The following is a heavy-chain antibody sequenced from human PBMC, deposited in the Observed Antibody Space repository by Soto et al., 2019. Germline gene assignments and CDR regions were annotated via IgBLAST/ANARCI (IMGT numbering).Heavy chain of an antibody. CDR2: IIPILGIA. CDR1: GGPFSSYT. J-gene: IGHJ4*02. CDR3: AGDIAEKNGY. V-gene: IGHV1-69*08. Sequence: QVQLVQSGAEVKKPGSSVKVSCKASGGPFSSYTISWVRQAPGQGLEWMGRIIPILGIANYAQKFQGRVTITSDKSTSTAYMELSSLRSEDTAVYYCAGDIAEKNGYWGQGTLVTVSS. D-gene: IGHD6-13*01.